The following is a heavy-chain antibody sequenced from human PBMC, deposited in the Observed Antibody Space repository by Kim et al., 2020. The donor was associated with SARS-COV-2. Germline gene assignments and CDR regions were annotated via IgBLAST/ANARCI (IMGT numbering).Heavy chain of an antibody. V-gene: IGHV3-21*01. D-gene: IGHD2-2*01. J-gene: IGHJ4*02. CDR1: GFTFSSYS. CDR2: ISSSSSYI. CDR3: ARDLGGYCSSTSCYGEAFDY. Sequence: GGSLRLSCAASGFTFSSYSMNWVRQAPGKGLEWVSSISSSSSYIYYADSVKGRFTISRDNAKNSLYLQMNSLRAEDTAVYYCARDLGGYCSSTSCYGEAFDYWGQGTLVTVSS.